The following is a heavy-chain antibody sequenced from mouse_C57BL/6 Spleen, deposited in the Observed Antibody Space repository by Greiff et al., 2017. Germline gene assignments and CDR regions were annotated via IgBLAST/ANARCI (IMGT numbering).Heavy chain of an antibody. V-gene: IGHV1-15*01. D-gene: IGHD1-1*01. CDR2: IDPETGGT. CDR1: GYTFTDYE. Sequence: LVESGAELVRPGASVTLSCKASGYTFTDYEMHWVKQTPVHGLEWIGAIDPETGGTAYNQKFKGKAILTADKSSSTAYMELRSLTSEDSAVYYCTRSHIYYYGSSYYFDYWGQGTTLTVSS. J-gene: IGHJ2*01. CDR3: TRSHIYYYGSSYYFDY.